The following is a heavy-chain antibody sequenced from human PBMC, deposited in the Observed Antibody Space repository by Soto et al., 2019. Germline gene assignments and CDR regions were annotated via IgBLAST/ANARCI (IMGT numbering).Heavy chain of an antibody. J-gene: IGHJ4*02. D-gene: IGHD3-3*01. V-gene: IGHV3-33*01. CDR3: ARDPDYDFWSGPPDY. Sequence: VQLVESGGGLVKPGGSLRLSCAASGFTFSSYGMHWVRQAPGKGLEWVAVIWYDGSNKYYADSVKGRFTISRDNSKNTLYLQMNSLRAEDTAVYYCARDPDYDFWSGPPDYWGQGTLVTVSS. CDR1: GFTFSSYG. CDR2: IWYDGSNK.